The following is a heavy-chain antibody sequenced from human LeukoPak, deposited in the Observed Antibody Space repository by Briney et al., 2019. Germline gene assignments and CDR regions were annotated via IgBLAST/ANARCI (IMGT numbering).Heavy chain of an antibody. CDR2: IYPGDSDS. CDR1: GYRFTSYW. Sequence: GESLKISCKGSGYRFTSYWIGWVRQMPGKGLEWMGIIYPGDSDSRYSPSSQGQVTISADKSISTAYLQWSSLKASDTAMYYCARRGITAALDYWGQGTLVTVSS. D-gene: IGHD6-13*01. CDR3: ARRGITAALDY. V-gene: IGHV5-51*01. J-gene: IGHJ4*02.